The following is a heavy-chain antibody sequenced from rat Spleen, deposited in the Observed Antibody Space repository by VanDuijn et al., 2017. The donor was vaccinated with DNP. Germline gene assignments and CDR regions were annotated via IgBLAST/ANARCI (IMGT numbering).Heavy chain of an antibody. CDR3: TTRGLGGRYYCYFDF. CDR1: GFTFSNPD. J-gene: IGHJ1*01. D-gene: IGHD5-1*01. Sequence: EVQLVESGGGLVRPGRSMKLSCAASGFTFSNPDMAWVRQAPTKGLEWVASISTSGGRTYHRDSVKGRFTISRDNAKSTLYLQMDSLRSEDTATYYCTTRGLGGRYYCYFDFWGPGTMVTVSS. CDR2: ISTSGGRT. V-gene: IGHV5-25*01.